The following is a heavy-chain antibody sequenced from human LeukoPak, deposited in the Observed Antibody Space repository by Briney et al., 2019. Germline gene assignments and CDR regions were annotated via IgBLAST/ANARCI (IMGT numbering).Heavy chain of an antibody. V-gene: IGHV4-34*01. CDR3: ARLLFNTAMVKAFDI. J-gene: IGHJ3*02. D-gene: IGHD5-18*01. CDR1: GGSFSGYY. Sequence: PSETLSLTCAVYGGSFSGYYWSWIRQPPGKGLEWIGEINHSGSTNYNPSLKSRVTISVDTSKNQFSLKLSSVTAADTAVYYCARLLFNTAMVKAFDIWGQGTMVTVSS. CDR2: INHSGST.